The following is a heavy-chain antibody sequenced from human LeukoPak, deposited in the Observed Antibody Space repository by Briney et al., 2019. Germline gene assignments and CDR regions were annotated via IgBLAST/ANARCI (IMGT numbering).Heavy chain of an antibody. CDR3: ARGIAARPQARPRFFDY. J-gene: IGHJ4*02. Sequence: PSETLSLTCAVYGGSFSGYYWSWIRQPPGKGLEWIGEINHSGSTNYNPSLKSRVTISVDTSKNQFSLKLSSVTAADTAVYYCARGIAARPQARPRFFDYWGQGTLVTVSS. CDR1: GGSFSGYY. CDR2: INHSGST. V-gene: IGHV4-34*01. D-gene: IGHD6-6*01.